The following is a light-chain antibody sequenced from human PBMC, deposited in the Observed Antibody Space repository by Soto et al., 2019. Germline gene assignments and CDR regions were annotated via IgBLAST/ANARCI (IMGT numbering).Light chain of an antibody. Sequence: DIQMTHSPSTRSASVGDGVTITCRASQSISSWLAWYQQKPGKAPKLLIYKASSLESGVPSRFSGSGSGTEFTLTISSLQPDDFATYYCQKYNSYSWKCGQGTKGDIK. CDR1: QSISSW. CDR2: KAS. CDR3: QKYNSYSWK. J-gene: IGKJ1*01. V-gene: IGKV1-5*03.